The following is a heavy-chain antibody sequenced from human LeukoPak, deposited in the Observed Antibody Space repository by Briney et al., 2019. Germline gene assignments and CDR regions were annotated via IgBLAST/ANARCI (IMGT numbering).Heavy chain of an antibody. CDR3: ARDWPSEWQHLPDYDAVDI. D-gene: IGHD6-13*01. CDR1: GFTVSSNY. J-gene: IGHJ3*02. Sequence: PGGSLRLSCAASGFTVSSNYMSWVRQAPGKGLEWVSVIYSGGSTDYADSVKGRFTISRDNSKNTLYLQMNSLRAEDTAVYYCARDWPSEWQHLPDYDAVDIWGQGTMVTVSS. CDR2: IYSGGST. V-gene: IGHV3-53*01.